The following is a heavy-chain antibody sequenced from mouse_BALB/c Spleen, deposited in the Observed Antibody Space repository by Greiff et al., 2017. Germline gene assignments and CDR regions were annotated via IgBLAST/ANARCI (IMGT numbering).Heavy chain of an antibody. J-gene: IGHJ3*01. Sequence: VQLQQSGPELVKPGASVKISCKASGYSFTGYFMNWVMQSHGKSLEWIGRINPYNGDTFYNQKFKGKATLTVDKSSSTAHMELRSLASEDSAVYYCARGGIYYDYSWFAYWGQGTLVTVSA. CDR1: GYSFTGYF. CDR3: ARGGIYYDYSWFAY. V-gene: IGHV1-20*02. D-gene: IGHD2-4*01. CDR2: INPYNGDT.